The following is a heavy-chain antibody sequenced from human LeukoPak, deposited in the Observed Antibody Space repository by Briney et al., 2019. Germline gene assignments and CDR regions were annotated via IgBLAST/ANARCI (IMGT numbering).Heavy chain of an antibody. D-gene: IGHD2-15*01. CDR1: GGSISSYY. Sequence: SETLSLTCTVSGGSISSYYWSWIRQPAGKGLEWIGRIYTSGSTNYNPSLKSRVTMSVDTSKNQFSLKLSSVTAADTAVYYCARAVVAARSLLNWFDPWGRGTLVTVSS. J-gene: IGHJ5*02. CDR2: IYTSGST. CDR3: ARAVVAARSLLNWFDP. V-gene: IGHV4-4*07.